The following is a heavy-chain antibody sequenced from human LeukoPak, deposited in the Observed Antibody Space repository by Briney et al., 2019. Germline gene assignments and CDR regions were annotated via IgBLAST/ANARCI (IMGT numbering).Heavy chain of an antibody. Sequence: ASVKVSCKASGYTCTSYDINWVRQATGQGLEWMGWMNPNSGNTGYAQKFQGRVTMTRNTSISTAYMELSSLRSEDTAVYYCARASLWFGELDPWFDPWGQGTLVTVSS. V-gene: IGHV1-8*01. CDR2: MNPNSGNT. D-gene: IGHD3-10*01. J-gene: IGHJ5*02. CDR3: ARASLWFGELDPWFDP. CDR1: GYTCTSYD.